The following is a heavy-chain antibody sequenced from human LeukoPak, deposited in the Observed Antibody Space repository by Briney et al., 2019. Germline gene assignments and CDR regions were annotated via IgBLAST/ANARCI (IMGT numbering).Heavy chain of an antibody. CDR2: IYSGGST. CDR1: GFTVSSNY. V-gene: IGHV3-53*01. CDR3: VRDRNPRHNYFDL. Sequence: GGSLRLSCAASGFTVSSNYMSWVRQAPGKGLEWVSVIYSGGSTYYADSVKGRFTISRDNAKNSLYLQMNTLAVEDTALYFCVRDRNPRHNYFDLWGQGTLVTVSS. J-gene: IGHJ4*02. D-gene: IGHD1-1*01.